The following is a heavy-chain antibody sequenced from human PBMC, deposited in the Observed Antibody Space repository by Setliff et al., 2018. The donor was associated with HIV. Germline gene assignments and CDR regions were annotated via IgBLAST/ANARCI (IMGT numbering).Heavy chain of an antibody. D-gene: IGHD5-18*01. CDR3: ARDQLWSKATFDI. Sequence: SETLSLTCSVSGGSISSYYWSWIRQPPGKGLEWIAHTDTSGRTDYNPSLKSRVTISADTSKNQFTLKLTSVTAADTAVYYCARDQLWSKATFDIWGQGTMVTVSS. V-gene: IGHV4-4*08. CDR1: GGSISSYY. J-gene: IGHJ3*02. CDR2: TDTSGRT.